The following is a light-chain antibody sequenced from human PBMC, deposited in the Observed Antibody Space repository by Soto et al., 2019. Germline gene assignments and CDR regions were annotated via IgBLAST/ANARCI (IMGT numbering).Light chain of an antibody. CDR3: QHYGISPMYT. Sequence: EILLTQSPGTLSLSPGERATLSCRASQSVSSSSLAWYQRKPGQAPRLLIYAASSRATGIPDRFSGGGSGAAFTHTISRVEPEDFAVYYCQHYGISPMYTFGQGTNLEIK. CDR2: AAS. J-gene: IGKJ2*01. V-gene: IGKV3-20*01. CDR1: QSVSSSS.